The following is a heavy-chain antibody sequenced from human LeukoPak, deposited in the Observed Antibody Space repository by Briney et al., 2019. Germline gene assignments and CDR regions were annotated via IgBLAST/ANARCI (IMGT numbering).Heavy chain of an antibody. V-gene: IGHV3-23*01. CDR2: LGVLQVHT. CDR3: AKKIDLVNRAFET. D-gene: IGHD3-9*01. Sequence: GGSLRLSCVGSGFSIGTYAMYWVRQAPGRGLEWVASLGVLQVHTYYAGSVKGRFTISRDTSKNTLYLQMNNLRSEDTALYYCAKKIDLVNRAFETWGQGTLVTVSS. J-gene: IGHJ5*02. CDR1: GFSIGTYA.